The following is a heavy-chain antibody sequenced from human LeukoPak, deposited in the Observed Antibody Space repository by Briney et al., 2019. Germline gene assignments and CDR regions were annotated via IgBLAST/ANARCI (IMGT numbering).Heavy chain of an antibody. J-gene: IGHJ4*02. Sequence: PSETLSLTCTVSGVSISGGDYYWSWVRQAPGKGLEWVSAISGSGGSTYYADSVKGRFTISRDNSKNTLYLQMNSLRAEDTAVYYCAKDRGGSYWFDYWGQGTLVTVSS. CDR2: ISGSGGST. CDR1: GVSISGGDYY. CDR3: AKDRGGSYWFDY. D-gene: IGHD1-26*01. V-gene: IGHV3-23*01.